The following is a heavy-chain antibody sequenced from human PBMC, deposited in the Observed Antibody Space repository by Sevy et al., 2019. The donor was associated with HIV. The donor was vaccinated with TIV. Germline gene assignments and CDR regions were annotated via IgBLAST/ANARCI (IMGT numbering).Heavy chain of an antibody. CDR1: GFTFSSYE. D-gene: IGHD6-13*01. Sequence: GGSLRLSCVISGFTFSSYEMNWVRQAPGKGLEWVSHISNSGSIIYYEPSVKGRFTISRDNAKNSLYLQMNSLRAEDTAVYYCAREDGSRQYFQYWGQGTLVTVSS. V-gene: IGHV3-48*03. CDR3: AREDGSRQYFQY. J-gene: IGHJ1*01. CDR2: ISNSGSII.